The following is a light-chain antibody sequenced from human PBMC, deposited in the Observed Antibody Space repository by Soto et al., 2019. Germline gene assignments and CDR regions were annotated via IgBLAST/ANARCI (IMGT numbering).Light chain of an antibody. CDR1: SSDVGRYNY. CDR2: DVD. V-gene: IGLV2-14*03. J-gene: IGLJ1*01. CDR3: DSYTTSKNYV. Sequence: QSALTQPASVSGSPGQSITICCTGTSSDVGRYNYVSWYQQHPGKAPKLLIFDVDNRPSGVSYRFSGSKSGNTASLTISGLQTEDEADYYCDSYTTSKNYVFGGGTKLTVL.